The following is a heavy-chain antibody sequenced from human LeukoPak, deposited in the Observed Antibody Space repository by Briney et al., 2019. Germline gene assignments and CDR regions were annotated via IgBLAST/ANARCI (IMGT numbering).Heavy chain of an antibody. Sequence: GGSLRLSCAASGFTFSSYAMSWVRQAPGKGPEWVSVINDSGGSTYYADSVKGRFTISRDNSKNTLYLQMNSLRAEDTAVYYCAKDDVDTAMVPFRYWGQGTLVTVSS. J-gene: IGHJ4*02. CDR3: AKDDVDTAMVPFRY. D-gene: IGHD5-18*01. CDR2: INDSGGST. CDR1: GFTFSSYA. V-gene: IGHV3-23*01.